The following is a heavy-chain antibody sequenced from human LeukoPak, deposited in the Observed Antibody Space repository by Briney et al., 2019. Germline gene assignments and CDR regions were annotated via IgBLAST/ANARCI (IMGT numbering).Heavy chain of an antibody. CDR2: IIPISGTA. Sequence: SVKVSCKASGCTFSSFAISWVRQAPGQGLEWMRGIIPISGTANYAQKFQGRVTITEDKSTSTAYMELSSLRSEDAAVYYCASKAEGSSSFDYWGQGALVTVSS. V-gene: IGHV1-69*06. CDR3: ASKAEGSSSFDY. D-gene: IGHD6-6*01. CDR1: GCTFSSFA. J-gene: IGHJ4*02.